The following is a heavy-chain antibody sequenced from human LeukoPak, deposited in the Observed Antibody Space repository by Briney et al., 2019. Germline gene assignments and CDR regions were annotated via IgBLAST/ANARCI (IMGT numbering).Heavy chain of an antibody. CDR1: GGSISSSSYY. J-gene: IGHJ4*02. D-gene: IGHD5-24*01. V-gene: IGHV4-39*07. Sequence: PSETLSLTCTVSGGSISSSSYYWGWIRQPPGKGLEWIGSIYYSGSTYYNPSLKSRVTISVDTSKNQFSLKLSSVTAADTAVYYCAREKPNVEMATFGYWGQGTLVTVSS. CDR3: AREKPNVEMATFGY. CDR2: IYYSGST.